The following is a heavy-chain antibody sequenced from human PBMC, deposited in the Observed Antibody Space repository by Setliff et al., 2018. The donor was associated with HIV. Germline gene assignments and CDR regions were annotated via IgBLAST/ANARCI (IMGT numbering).Heavy chain of an antibody. CDR1: GGSFSGYY. V-gene: IGHV4-34*01. Sequence: SETLSLTCAVYGGSFSGYYWSWIRQPPGKGLEWIGEIDHSGSTNYNPSLKSRVTISVDTSKNQFSLKLSSVTAADTAVYYCARRPRIVGVRKNAFDIWGQGTMVTVSS. CDR2: IDHSGST. D-gene: IGHD1-26*01. CDR3: ARRPRIVGVRKNAFDI. J-gene: IGHJ3*02.